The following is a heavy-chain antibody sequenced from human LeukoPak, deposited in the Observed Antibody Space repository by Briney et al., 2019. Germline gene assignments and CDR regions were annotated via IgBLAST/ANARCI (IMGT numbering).Heavy chain of an antibody. Sequence: GGSLRLSCAASGFTVSSSYMSWVRQPPGKGLDWVSVIYTRGMTNYADSVKGRFTISRDESKNTLYLQMNSLRSEDTALYYCARGSLYDSQVFDSWGQGTPVTVSS. J-gene: IGHJ4*02. D-gene: IGHD5/OR15-5a*01. CDR3: ARGSLYDSQVFDS. CDR1: GFTVSSSY. CDR2: IYTRGMT. V-gene: IGHV3-53*03.